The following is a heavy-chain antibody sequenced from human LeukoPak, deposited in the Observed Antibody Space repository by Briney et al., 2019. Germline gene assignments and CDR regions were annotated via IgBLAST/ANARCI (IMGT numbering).Heavy chain of an antibody. D-gene: IGHD3-22*01. CDR3: ARSSEGRYYYDSSGFSYYYYYMDV. Sequence: SETLSLTCTVTGGSISRYYWSWIRQPPGKGLEWIGYIYYSGSTYYNPSLRSRVTVSVDTSKNQFSLKLSSVTAADTAVYYCARSSEGRYYYDSSGFSYYYYYMDVWGKGTTVTISS. J-gene: IGHJ6*03. CDR2: IYYSGST. V-gene: IGHV4-59*01. CDR1: GGSISRYY.